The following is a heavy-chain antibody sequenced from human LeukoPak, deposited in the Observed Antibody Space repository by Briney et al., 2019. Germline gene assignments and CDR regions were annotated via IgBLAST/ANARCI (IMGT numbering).Heavy chain of an antibody. V-gene: IGHV3-74*01. CDR3: VRDWFSEGSAAFDS. J-gene: IGHJ4*02. D-gene: IGHD1-26*01. Sequence: GGSLRLSCAASRFTLRYYWMHWVRQVPGKGLVWVSRINKDGTTTDYADSVKGRFTISRDNAKNTLFLQVTSLRLEDTAIYYCVRDWFSEGSAAFDSWGQGTLVTVSS. CDR2: INKDGTTT. CDR1: RFTLRYYW.